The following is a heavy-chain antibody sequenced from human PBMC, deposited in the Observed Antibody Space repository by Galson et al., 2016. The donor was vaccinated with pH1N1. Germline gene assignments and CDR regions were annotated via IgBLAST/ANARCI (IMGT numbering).Heavy chain of an antibody. D-gene: IGHD2-15*01. CDR1: GYTFTGYY. V-gene: IGHV1-2*02. CDR2: INPNSGGT. J-gene: IGHJ6*02. CDR3: ARMFTGRYVVAETVYYSYGMDV. Sequence: SVKVSCKASGYTFTGYYMHWVRQAPGQGLEWMGWINPNSGGTKYAQTFQGRVTMTRDTSISTAHMELSRLRSDDTAVYYYARMFTGRYVVAETVYYSYGMDVGGQGTTVTVSS.